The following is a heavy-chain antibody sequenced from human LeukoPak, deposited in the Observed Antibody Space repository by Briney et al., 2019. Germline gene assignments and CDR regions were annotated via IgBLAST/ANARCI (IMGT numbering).Heavy chain of an antibody. J-gene: IGHJ4*02. Sequence: PSATLSLTCTVSGGSISSYYWSWIRQPPGKGLEWIGYGFSTGSTSYNPSLKSRVSIAVDTSKNQISLKLSTVTAADTAVYYCARGGGGSGYWYYWGQGTLVTVSS. D-gene: IGHD5-12*01. V-gene: IGHV4-59*01. CDR3: ARGGGGSGYWYY. CDR2: GFSTGST. CDR1: GGSISSYY.